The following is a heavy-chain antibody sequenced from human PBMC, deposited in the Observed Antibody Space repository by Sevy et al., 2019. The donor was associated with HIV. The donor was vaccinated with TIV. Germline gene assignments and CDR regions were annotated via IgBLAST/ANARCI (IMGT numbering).Heavy chain of an antibody. D-gene: IGHD4-4*01. CDR3: ARVEGYYSNYPFDD. CDR1: GFTFSSSW. CDR2: IKEDGSGK. V-gene: IGHV3-7*01. Sequence: GGSLRLSCEASGFTFSSSWMSWVRQAPGKGLEWVANIKEDGSGKFYVDSVKGRFTISRDNTKNSLYLQMNSLRAEDTAVYYCARVEGYYSNYPFDDWGQGTLVTVSS. J-gene: IGHJ4*02.